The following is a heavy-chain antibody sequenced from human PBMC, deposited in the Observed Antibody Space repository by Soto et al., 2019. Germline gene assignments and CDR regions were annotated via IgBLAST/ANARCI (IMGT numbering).Heavy chain of an antibody. CDR1: GGTFGNSG. CDR2: IIPIFDTT. CDR3: ARAPLLSAETLHENYFDD. J-gene: IGHJ4*02. V-gene: IGHV1-69*01. Sequence: QVQLVQSGAEVKKPGSSLKVSCKASGGTFGNSGVSWVRQAPGQGPEWMGGIIPIFDTTNYAQKFQGRGTIPPDDPTSYMELSSLRSEDTAVYYCARAPLLSAETLHENYFDDWGQGPQVPVSS. D-gene: IGHD2-15*01.